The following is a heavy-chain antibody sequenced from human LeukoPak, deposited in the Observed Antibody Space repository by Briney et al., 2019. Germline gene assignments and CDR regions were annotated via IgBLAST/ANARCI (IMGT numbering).Heavy chain of an antibody. D-gene: IGHD6-6*01. CDR3: ARWEGHSSSLWYYFDY. CDR2: IIPIFGTA. CDR1: GGTFSSYA. Sequence: SVKVSCKASGGTFSSYAISWVRQAPGQGLEWMGGIIPIFGTANYAQKFQGRVTITTDESTSTAYMELSSLRSEDTAVYYCARWEGHSSSLWYYFDYWGQGTLVTVSS. V-gene: IGHV1-69*05. J-gene: IGHJ4*02.